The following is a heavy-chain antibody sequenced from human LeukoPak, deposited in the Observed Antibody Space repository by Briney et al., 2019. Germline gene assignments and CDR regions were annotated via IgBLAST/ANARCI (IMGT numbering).Heavy chain of an antibody. CDR3: ATDRNSGKYYDY. D-gene: IGHD1-26*01. Sequence: HPGGSLRLSCAASGFIFNNYWMNWVRQAPGKGLEWVANIKQDGSEKYYVDSVKGRFTVSRDNAKNTLYLQMNSLRAEDTAVYYCATDRNSGKYYDYWGQGTLVTVSS. CDR2: IKQDGSEK. V-gene: IGHV3-7*01. J-gene: IGHJ4*02. CDR1: GFIFNNYW.